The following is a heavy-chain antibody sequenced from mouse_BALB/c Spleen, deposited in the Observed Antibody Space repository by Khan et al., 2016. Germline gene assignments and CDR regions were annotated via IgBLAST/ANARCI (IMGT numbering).Heavy chain of an antibody. CDR1: GYSFTGYS. V-gene: IGHV1-26*01. CDR2: VNTDNGGP. J-gene: IGHJ4*01. CDR3: ARDARDY. Sequence: VQLQQSGPDLMKPGASVKISCKASGYSFTGYSMYWVKQSQGKGLEWIGRVNTDNGGPSYKQKFKGKAIFTVEKSSSTAYMELRSLKSEDSAVYYCARDARDYWGQGTSVTVSS.